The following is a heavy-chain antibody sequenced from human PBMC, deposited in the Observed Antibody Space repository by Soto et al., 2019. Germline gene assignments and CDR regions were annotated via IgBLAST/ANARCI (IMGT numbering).Heavy chain of an antibody. D-gene: IGHD5-12*01. V-gene: IGHV1-46*01. J-gene: IGHJ6*02. CDR3: AGAGGIVATYYYYYGMDV. CDR1: GYTFTSYY. Sequence: AASVKVSCKASGYTFTSYYMHWVRQAPGQGLEWMGIINPSGGSTSYAQKFQGRVTMTRDTSTSTVYMELSSLRSEDTAVYYCAGAGGIVATYYYYYGMDVWGQGTTVTVSS. CDR2: INPSGGST.